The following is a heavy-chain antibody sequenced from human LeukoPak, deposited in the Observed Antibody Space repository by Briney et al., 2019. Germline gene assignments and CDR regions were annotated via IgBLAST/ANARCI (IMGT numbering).Heavy chain of an antibody. J-gene: IGHJ4*02. CDR3: ARDNDYYDSSGYYRYFDY. Sequence: SETLSLTCTVSGGSISTTGYYWAWIRQPPGKGLEWIGSIYYSGSTYYNPSLKSRVTISVDRSKNQFSLKLSSVTAADTAVYYCARDNDYYDSSGYYRYFDYWGQGTLVTVSS. D-gene: IGHD3-22*01. V-gene: IGHV4-39*07. CDR1: GGSISTTGYY. CDR2: IYYSGST.